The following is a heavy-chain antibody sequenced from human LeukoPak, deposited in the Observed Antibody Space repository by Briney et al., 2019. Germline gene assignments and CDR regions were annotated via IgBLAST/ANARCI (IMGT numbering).Heavy chain of an antibody. CDR2: ISGSGGST. D-gene: IGHD3-16*01. CDR3: TMLGGGIKNWYACDY. Sequence: RGSPGLSRAASGFTSTSYAMSWGRQAPGKRLGWVSAISGSGGSTYYADSVKGRFTISRDNSRNTLYLQMNSLRAEDAAVDCFTMLGGGIKNWYACDYWGRGALVSVSS. CDR1: GFTSTSYA. V-gene: IGHV3-23*01. J-gene: IGHJ4*02.